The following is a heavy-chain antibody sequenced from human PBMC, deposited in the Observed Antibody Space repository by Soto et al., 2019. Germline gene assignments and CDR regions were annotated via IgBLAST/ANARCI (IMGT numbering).Heavy chain of an antibody. Sequence: KTSETLSLTCAVSGGSISSSNWWSWVRQPPGKGLEWIGEIYHSGSTNYNPSLKSRVTISVDKSKNQFSLKLSSVTAADTAVYYCARASTGYSNWFDPWGQGTLVTVSS. CDR1: GGSISSSNW. D-gene: IGHD3-9*01. J-gene: IGHJ5*02. V-gene: IGHV4-4*02. CDR2: IYHSGST. CDR3: ARASTGYSNWFDP.